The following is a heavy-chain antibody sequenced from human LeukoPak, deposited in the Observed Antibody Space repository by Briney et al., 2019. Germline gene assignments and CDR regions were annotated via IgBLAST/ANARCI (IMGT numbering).Heavy chain of an antibody. CDR2: ISGSGGST. V-gene: IGHV3-23*01. D-gene: IGHD3-22*01. CDR1: GFTFRNYG. Sequence: QPGGSLRLSCAASGFTFRNYGMTWVRQAPGKGLEWVSAISGSGGSTYYADSVKGRFTISRDNSKNTLYLQMNSLRAEDTAVYYCARVGGPDYYDSSGYWDDAFDIWGQGTMVTVSS. CDR3: ARVGGPDYYDSSGYWDDAFDI. J-gene: IGHJ3*02.